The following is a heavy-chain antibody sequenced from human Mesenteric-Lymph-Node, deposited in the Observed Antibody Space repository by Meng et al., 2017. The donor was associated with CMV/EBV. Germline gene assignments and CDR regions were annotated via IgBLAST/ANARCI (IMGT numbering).Heavy chain of an antibody. Sequence: GSLRLSCTVSGVSVSSDTLYWSWIRQPPGKGLEWIGFISYRGSTKYNPSLESRVTMSRDTYKNQLSLRVASLTAADTAVYYCARGEEGLGGLDYWGQGTPVTVSS. J-gene: IGHJ4*02. D-gene: IGHD3-16*01. CDR3: ARGEEGLGGLDY. CDR2: ISYRGST. CDR1: GVSVSSDTLY. V-gene: IGHV4-61*01.